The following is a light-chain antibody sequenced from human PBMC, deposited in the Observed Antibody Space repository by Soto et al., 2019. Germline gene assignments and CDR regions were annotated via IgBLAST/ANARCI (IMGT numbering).Light chain of an antibody. CDR3: QQSYSTPLT. J-gene: IGKJ4*01. Sequence: DIQMTQSPSSLSASVGDRVTFICRARQSISSYLNWYPQKPGKAPKLLIYATSTLQGGVPSRFSGSGSGTDFTLTISRLQPEDFATYYCQQSYSTPLTFGGGTKVDSK. CDR1: QSISSY. V-gene: IGKV1-39*01. CDR2: ATS.